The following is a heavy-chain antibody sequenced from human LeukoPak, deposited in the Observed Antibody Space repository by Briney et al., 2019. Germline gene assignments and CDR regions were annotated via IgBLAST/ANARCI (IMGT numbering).Heavy chain of an antibody. Sequence: PSETLSLTCTVSGGAICSSSYYWGWVRWPPGEGLEWVGSIYYRGRTYYTPSLKSRVTIYVDTSKNQFSLKLSSVTAADTAVYYCARHLKGWVAGPEYFQHWGQGTLVTVSS. CDR2: IYYRGRT. J-gene: IGHJ1*01. CDR1: GGAICSSSYY. D-gene: IGHD6-19*01. V-gene: IGHV4-39*01. CDR3: ARHLKGWVAGPEYFQH.